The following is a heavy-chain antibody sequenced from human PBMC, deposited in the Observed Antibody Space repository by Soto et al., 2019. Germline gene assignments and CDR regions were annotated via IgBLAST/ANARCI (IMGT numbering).Heavy chain of an antibody. CDR1: GGTFSSYA. V-gene: IGHV1-69*13. Sequence: AAVKVSCKASGGTFSSYAISWVRQAPGQRHKWKRGIITIFGTANYAQKFQGRVTTTADESTSTAYLELSSLRSEDTAVYYCARVIMGSGWLIGFDYWGQGTLVTVSS. CDR3: ARVIMGSGWLIGFDY. J-gene: IGHJ4*02. D-gene: IGHD6-19*01. CDR2: IITIFGTA.